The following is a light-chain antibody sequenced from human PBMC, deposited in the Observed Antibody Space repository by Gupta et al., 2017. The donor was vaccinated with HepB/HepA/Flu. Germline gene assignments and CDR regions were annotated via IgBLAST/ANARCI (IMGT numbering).Light chain of an antibody. CDR1: TSNIGSNT. J-gene: IGLJ2*01. CDR3: ATWDYSLNGVV. Sequence: QSVLTQSPSASGTPGQRVTISCSGDTSNIGSNTVKWYQHLPGTAPKLLIFSNNVRPSGVPDRFSCSKSGTSASLAISRLQSEDEADYYCATWDYSLNGVVFGGGTKVTVL. V-gene: IGLV1-44*01. CDR2: SNN.